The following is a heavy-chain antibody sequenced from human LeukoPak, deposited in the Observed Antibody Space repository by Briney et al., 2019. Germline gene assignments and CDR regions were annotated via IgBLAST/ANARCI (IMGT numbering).Heavy chain of an antibody. CDR2: ISYDGSNK. V-gene: IGHV3-30*18. Sequence: GRSLRLSCAASGFTFSSYGMHWVRQAPGKGLEWVAVISYDGSNKYYADSVKGRFTISRDNSKNTLYLQMNSLRAEDTAVYYCAKDHGTMVRGVFDYWGQGTLVTVSS. CDR1: GFTFSSYG. CDR3: AKDHGTMVRGVFDY. J-gene: IGHJ4*02. D-gene: IGHD3-10*01.